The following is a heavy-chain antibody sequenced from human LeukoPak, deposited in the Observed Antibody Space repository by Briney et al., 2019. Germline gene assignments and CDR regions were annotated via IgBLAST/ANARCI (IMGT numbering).Heavy chain of an antibody. Sequence: GGSLRLSCAASTFTFSTYWMSWVRQAPGKGLEWVATIKQDGSEKHYVDSVMGRFTISRDNGRNSVFLQMNSLRTEDAAIYYCAGGCGRASCPYYFDSWGQGTLVTVSS. CDR3: AGGCGRASCPYYFDS. CDR2: IKQDGSEK. J-gene: IGHJ4*02. D-gene: IGHD2-2*01. V-gene: IGHV3-7*03. CDR1: TFTFSTYW.